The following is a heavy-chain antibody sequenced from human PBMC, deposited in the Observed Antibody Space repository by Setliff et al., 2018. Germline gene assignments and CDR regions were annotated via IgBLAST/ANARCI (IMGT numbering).Heavy chain of an antibody. CDR1: GSTFTSYY. D-gene: IGHD3-9*01. J-gene: IGHJ6*02. V-gene: IGHV1-46*01. CDR2: INPSGGST. Sequence: ASVKVSCKASGSTFTSYYMHWVRQAPGQGLEWMGIINPSGGSTSYAQKFQGRVTMTRDTSTSTVYMELSSLRSEDTAVYYCARDPTTYYDILTGSSSRRYGMDVWGQGTTVTVSS. CDR3: ARDPTTYYDILTGSSSRRYGMDV.